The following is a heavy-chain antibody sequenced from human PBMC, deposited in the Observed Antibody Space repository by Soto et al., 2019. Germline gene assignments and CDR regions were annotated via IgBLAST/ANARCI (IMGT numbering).Heavy chain of an antibody. D-gene: IGHD3-10*01. CDR2: ISGSGGST. Sequence: GGSLRLSCAASGFTFSSYAMSRVRQAPEKGLEWVSAISGSGGSTYYADSVKGRFTISRDNSKNTLYLQMNSLRAEDTAVYYCAKAQSGRGARIEPYYFDYWGQGTLVTVSS. J-gene: IGHJ4*02. CDR1: GFTFSSYA. CDR3: AKAQSGRGARIEPYYFDY. V-gene: IGHV3-23*01.